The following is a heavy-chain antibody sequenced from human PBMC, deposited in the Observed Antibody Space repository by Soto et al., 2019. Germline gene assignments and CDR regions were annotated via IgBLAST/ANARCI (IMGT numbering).Heavy chain of an antibody. D-gene: IGHD2-8*01. CDR2: IWYDGSNK. V-gene: IGHV3-33*01. CDR3: ARDGLMVYATYYYYGMDV. J-gene: IGHJ6*02. CDR1: GFTFSSYG. Sequence: QVQLVESGGGVVQPGRSLRLSCAASGFTFSSYGMHWVRQAPGKGLEWVAVIWYDGSNKYYADSVKGRFTISRDNSKNTLDLQMNSLRAEDTAVYYCARDGLMVYATYYYYGMDVWGQGTTVTVSS.